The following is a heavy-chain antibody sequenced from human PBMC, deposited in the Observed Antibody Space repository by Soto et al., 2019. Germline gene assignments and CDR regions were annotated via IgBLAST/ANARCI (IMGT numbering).Heavy chain of an antibody. V-gene: IGHV1-69*02. CDR3: ARMAAAGTYYYYYMDV. J-gene: IGHJ6*03. Sequence: QVQLVQSGAEVKKPGSSVKVSCKASGGTFSSYTISWVRQAPGQGLEWMGRIIPILGIANYAQKFQGRVKITADKSTSTAYMELSSLRSEDTAVYYCARMAAAGTYYYYYMDVWGKGTTVTVSS. CDR2: IIPILGIA. D-gene: IGHD6-13*01. CDR1: GGTFSSYT.